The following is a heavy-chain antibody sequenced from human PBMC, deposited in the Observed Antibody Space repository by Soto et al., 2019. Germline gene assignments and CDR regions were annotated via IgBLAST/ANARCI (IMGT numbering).Heavy chain of an antibody. J-gene: IGHJ6*02. CDR1: GFTFSSYG. CDR3: AKDRGKRIAAQYYYYYGMDV. V-gene: IGHV3-30*18. CDR2: ISYDGSNK. Sequence: GGSLRLSCAASGFTFSSYGMHWVRQAPGKGLEWVAVISYDGSNKYYADSVKGRFTISRDNSKNTPYLQMNSLRAEDTAVYYCAKDRGKRIAAQYYYYYGMDVWGQGTTVTVSS. D-gene: IGHD6-6*01.